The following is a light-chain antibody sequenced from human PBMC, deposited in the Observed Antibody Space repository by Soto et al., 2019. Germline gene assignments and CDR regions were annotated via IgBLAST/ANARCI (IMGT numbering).Light chain of an antibody. CDR2: AAS. V-gene: IGKV1-12*01. Sequence: DIQMTQSPSSVSASVGDRVTLTCRASQRISNSLAWYQQKPGKAPRLLIYAASSLESGVPSRFSGSGSGTEFTLTSNDLQPEAFAVYYCHQHDNSPWTFGQGTKVEIK. J-gene: IGKJ1*01. CDR1: QRISNS. CDR3: HQHDNSPWT.